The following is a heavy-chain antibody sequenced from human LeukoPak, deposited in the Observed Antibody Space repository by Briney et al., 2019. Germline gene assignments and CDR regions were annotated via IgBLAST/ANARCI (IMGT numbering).Heavy chain of an antibody. CDR1: GGSISSGGHY. CDR2: IYHTGTT. J-gene: IGHJ3*02. Sequence: SETLSLTCTVSGGSISSGGHYWTWIRQHPGKGLEWIAYIYHTGTTYYNPSLKSRVNISVDTSKNQFSLKLSSVTAADTAVYYCARSPDDAFDIWGQGTMITVSS. CDR3: ARSPDDAFDI. V-gene: IGHV4-31*03.